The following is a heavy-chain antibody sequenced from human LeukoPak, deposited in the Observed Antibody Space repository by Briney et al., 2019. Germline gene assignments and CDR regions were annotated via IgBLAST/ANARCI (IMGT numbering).Heavy chain of an antibody. CDR2: ISSSSSYI. V-gene: IGHV3-21*01. J-gene: IGHJ6*03. CDR1: GFTFSSYS. Sequence: GSLRLSCAASGFTFSSYSMNWVRQAPGKGLEWVSSISSSSSYIYYADSVKGRFTTSRDNAKNSLYLQMNSLRAEDTAVYYCARGTLYSSSWWPEYRYYYMDVWGKGTTVTVSS. CDR3: ARGTLYSSSWWPEYRYYYMDV. D-gene: IGHD6-13*01.